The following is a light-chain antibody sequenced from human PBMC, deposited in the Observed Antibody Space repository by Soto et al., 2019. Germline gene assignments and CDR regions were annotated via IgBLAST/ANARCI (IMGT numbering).Light chain of an antibody. CDR1: QSISSY. CDR2: AAS. Sequence: DIPMTQSPSSLSASVGDRVTITCRASQSISSYLNWYQQKPGKAPKLLSYAASSLQSGVPSRFSGSGSGTDVTLTISSLQPEDFATYYCQQSYSTPPTFGQGTKLEIK. J-gene: IGKJ2*01. V-gene: IGKV1-39*01. CDR3: QQSYSTPPT.